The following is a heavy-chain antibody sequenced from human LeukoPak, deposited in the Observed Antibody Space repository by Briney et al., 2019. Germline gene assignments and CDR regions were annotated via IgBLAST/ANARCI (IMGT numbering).Heavy chain of an antibody. V-gene: IGHV3-21*01. CDR3: ARMDRGYCSSTSCYDY. J-gene: IGHJ4*02. CDR1: GFTFSSYS. CDR2: ISSSSSYI. Sequence: PGGSLRLSCAASGFTFSSYSMNWVRQAPGKGLEWVSSISSSSSYIYYADSVKGRFTISRDNAKNSLYLQMNSLRAEDTAVYYCARMDRGYCSSTSCYDYWGQGTLVTVSS. D-gene: IGHD2-2*01.